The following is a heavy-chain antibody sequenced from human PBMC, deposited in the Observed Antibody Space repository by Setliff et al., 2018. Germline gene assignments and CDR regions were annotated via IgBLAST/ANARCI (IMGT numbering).Heavy chain of an antibody. V-gene: IGHV1-69*13. CDR2: IIPMFGIT. CDR3: ATPTRYCTTTSCQSLDAFDF. Sequence: ASVKVSCTASGGAFSNSGFSWVRQAPGQGPEWVGRIIPMFGITNYAQKFQGRVTITADESTRTAFMELSSVRSDDTAFYYCATPTRYCTTTSCQSLDAFDFWGQGTMATVSS. CDR1: GGAFSNSG. J-gene: IGHJ3*01. D-gene: IGHD2-2*01.